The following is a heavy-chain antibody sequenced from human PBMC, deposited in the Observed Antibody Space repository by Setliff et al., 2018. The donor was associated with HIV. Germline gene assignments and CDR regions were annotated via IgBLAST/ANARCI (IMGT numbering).Heavy chain of an antibody. CDR1: GYTFTNYY. D-gene: IGHD3-22*01. V-gene: IGHV1-69*13. CDR3: AIVTELDYYGGSGPTHLLFDS. J-gene: IGHJ4*02. Sequence: SVKVSCKASGYTFTNYYLHWVRQAPGQGLEWMGEIIPIFGIPSYAQRFQDRVTITADESTNTAYMELSSLRSEDTAVYYCAIVTELDYYGGSGPTHLLFDSWGQGTLVTVSS. CDR2: IIPIFGIP.